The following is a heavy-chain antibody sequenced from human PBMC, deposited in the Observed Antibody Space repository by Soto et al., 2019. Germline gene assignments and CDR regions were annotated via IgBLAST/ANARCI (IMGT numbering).Heavy chain of an antibody. Sequence: ASVKVSCKASGYTFTSYAMHWVRQAPGQRLEGMGWINAGNGNTKYSQKFQGRVTITRDTSASTAYMELSSLRSEDTAVYYCARDRYSSGWYVVYWGQGTLVTVSS. D-gene: IGHD6-19*01. CDR3: ARDRYSSGWYVVY. J-gene: IGHJ4*02. V-gene: IGHV1-3*01. CDR2: INAGNGNT. CDR1: GYTFTSYA.